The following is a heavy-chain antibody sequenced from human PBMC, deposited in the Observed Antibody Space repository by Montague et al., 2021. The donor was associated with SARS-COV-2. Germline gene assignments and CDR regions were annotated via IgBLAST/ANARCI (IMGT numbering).Heavy chain of an antibody. CDR2: INHRGST. CDR3: ARGRQHIDMVVVVVTGGEYYFDF. J-gene: IGHJ4*02. CDR1: DGSFSDYP. V-gene: IGHV4-34*01. Sequence: SETLSLTCAVYDGSFSDYPWTWIRQHPGKGLQWIGEINHRGSTNYNPSLKSRVTISSDTSKNQLSLKMTSVTAADTAVYYCARGRQHIDMVVVVVTGGEYYFDFWGQGTLVAVSS. D-gene: IGHD3-22*01.